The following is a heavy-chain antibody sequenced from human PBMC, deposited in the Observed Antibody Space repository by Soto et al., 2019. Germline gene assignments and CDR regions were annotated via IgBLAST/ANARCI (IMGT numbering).Heavy chain of an antibody. Sequence: QVQLVQSGAEVKNPGASVKVSCQASNYLFGAFGISWVRQAPGQGLEWMGWITPYNGNTHYAEKFQDRVTMTADKPTTTAYMEVRRLTSDDTAVYFCARISARRNDFDVWGQGTVVTVSS. J-gene: IGHJ3*01. V-gene: IGHV1-18*01. CDR2: ITPYNGNT. CDR3: ARISARRNDFDV. CDR1: NYLFGAFG.